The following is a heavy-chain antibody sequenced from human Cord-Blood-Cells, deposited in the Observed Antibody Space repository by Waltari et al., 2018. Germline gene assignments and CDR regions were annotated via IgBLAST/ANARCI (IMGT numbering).Heavy chain of an antibody. D-gene: IGHD3-16*01. CDR2: IYYSGST. Sequence: QVQLQESGPGLVKPSETLSLTCTVSGGSISSYYWSWIRQPPGKGLEWIGYIYYSGSTTPNPSLKSRVANAGEPSKNQFSLKLGSVTAADTAVYYCAGGGADAFDIWGQGTMVTVSS. CDR3: AGGGADAFDI. V-gene: IGHV4-59*08. J-gene: IGHJ3*02. CDR1: GGSISSYY.